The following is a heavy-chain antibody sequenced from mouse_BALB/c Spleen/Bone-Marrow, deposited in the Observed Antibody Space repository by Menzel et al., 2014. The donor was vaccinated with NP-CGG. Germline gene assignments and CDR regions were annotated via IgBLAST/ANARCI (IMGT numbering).Heavy chain of an antibody. J-gene: IGHJ4*01. Sequence: QVQLKESGPELVKPGASVMISCKASGYTFTNYYIHWVKQRPGQGLEWIGWIYPVSVHANFNEKFRGKATLTADKSSSTAYMQLSSLTSEDSAVYFCARWLLPYYAMDYWGQGTSVTVSS. CDR2: IYPVSVHA. CDR1: GYTFTNYY. D-gene: IGHD2-3*01. V-gene: IGHV1S56*01. CDR3: ARWLLPYYAMDY.